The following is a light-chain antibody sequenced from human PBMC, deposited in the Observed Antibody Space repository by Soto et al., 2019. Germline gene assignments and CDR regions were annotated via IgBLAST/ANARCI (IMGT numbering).Light chain of an antibody. CDR2: AAS. J-gene: IGKJ5*01. CDR1: QSVRSN. Sequence: EIVLTQSPATLSLSPGERATLSCRASQSVRSNLAWYQQKPGQAPRLLIFAASTRATVIPARFRGSGSGTDFTLTISSLEPEDFAVYYCQQRSNWITFGQGTRLEIK. CDR3: QQRSNWIT. V-gene: IGKV3-11*01.